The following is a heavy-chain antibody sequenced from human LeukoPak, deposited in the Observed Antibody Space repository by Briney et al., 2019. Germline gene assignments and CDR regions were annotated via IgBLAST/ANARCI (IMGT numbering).Heavy chain of an antibody. CDR3: ARDLSSAIVGYYYYMDV. Sequence: SVKVSCKASGGTFSSYAISWVRQAPGQGLEWMGRIIPIFGTANYAQKFQGRVTITTDESTSTAYMELSSLRSEDTAVYYCARDLSSAIVGYYYYMDVWSKGTTVTVSS. V-gene: IGHV1-69*05. D-gene: IGHD2-21*01. CDR1: GGTFSSYA. J-gene: IGHJ6*03. CDR2: IIPIFGTA.